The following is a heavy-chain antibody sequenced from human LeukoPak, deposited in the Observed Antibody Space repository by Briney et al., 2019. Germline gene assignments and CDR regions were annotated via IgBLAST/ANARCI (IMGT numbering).Heavy chain of an antibody. CDR1: GFTFSSYA. Sequence: GGSLRLSCAASGFTFSSYATHWVRQAPGKGLEWVAVISYDGSNKYYADSVKGRFTISRDNSKNTLYLQMNSLRAEDTAVYYCARGERGSYSHYYYYYGMDVWGQGTTVTVSS. CDR2: ISYDGSNK. D-gene: IGHD1-26*01. J-gene: IGHJ6*02. V-gene: IGHV3-30-3*01. CDR3: ARGERGSYSHYYYYYGMDV.